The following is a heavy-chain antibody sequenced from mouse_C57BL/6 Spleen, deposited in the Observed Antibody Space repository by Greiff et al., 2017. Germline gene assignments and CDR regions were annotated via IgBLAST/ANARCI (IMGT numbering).Heavy chain of an antibody. V-gene: IGHV1-7*01. CDR2: INPSSGYT. CDR1: GYTFTSYW. CDR3: ARVYGNYYAMDY. Sequence: VKLMESGAELAKPGASVKLSCKASGYTFTSYWMHWVKQRPGQGLEWIGYINPSSGYTNYNQKFKGKSTLTVDKSSSTAYMQLSSLTSEDSAVYYCARVYGNYYAMDYWGQGTSVTVSS. J-gene: IGHJ4*01. D-gene: IGHD2-1*01.